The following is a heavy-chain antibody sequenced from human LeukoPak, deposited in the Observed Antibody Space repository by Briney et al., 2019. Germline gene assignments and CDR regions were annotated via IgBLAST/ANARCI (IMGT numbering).Heavy chain of an antibody. J-gene: IGHJ4*02. CDR1: GYTFTCYY. V-gene: IGHV1-2*02. CDR2: INPNSGGT. D-gene: IGHD2-2*01. Sequence: GASVKVSCKASGYTFTCYYMHWVRQAPGQGLEWMGWINPNSGGTNYAQKFQGRVAMTRDTSISTAFMELTRLRSDDTAVYYCARDYCSSTSCLFDYWGQGTLVTVSS. CDR3: ARDYCSSTSCLFDY.